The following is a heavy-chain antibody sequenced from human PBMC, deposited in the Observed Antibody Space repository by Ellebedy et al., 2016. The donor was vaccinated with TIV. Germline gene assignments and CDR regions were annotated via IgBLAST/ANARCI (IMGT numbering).Heavy chain of an antibody. CDR2: IDPSDSYT. V-gene: IGHV5-10-1*01. CDR1: GYSFTSYW. CDR3: ARRLGDGEHPHTDY. Sequence: GESLKISCKGSGYSFTSYWISWVRQMPGNGLEWMGRIDPSDSYTNYSPSFQGHVTISADKSISTAYLQWSSLKASDTAIYDCARRLGDGEHPHTDYWGQGTLVTVSS. D-gene: IGHD5-24*01. J-gene: IGHJ4*02.